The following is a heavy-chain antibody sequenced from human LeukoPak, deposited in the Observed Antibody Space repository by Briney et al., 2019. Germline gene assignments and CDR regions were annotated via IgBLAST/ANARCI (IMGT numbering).Heavy chain of an antibody. CDR2: IYTSGSA. CDR3: ARERTADIVVVPAYYYYYMDV. J-gene: IGHJ6*03. V-gene: IGHV4-4*07. CDR1: GGSTSSYY. Sequence: SETLSLTCTVSGGSTSSYYWSWIRQPAGEGLEWIGRIYTSGSANYNPSLKSRVTMSVDTSKNQFSLKLSSVTAADTAVYYCARERTADIVVVPAYYYYYMDVWGEGTTVTVSS. D-gene: IGHD2-2*01.